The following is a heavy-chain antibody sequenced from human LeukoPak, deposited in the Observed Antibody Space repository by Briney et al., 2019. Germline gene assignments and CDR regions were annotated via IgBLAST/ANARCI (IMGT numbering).Heavy chain of an antibody. V-gene: IGHV4-59*12. D-gene: IGHD6-13*01. CDR2: IYYSGST. Sequence: SETLSLTCTVSGDSINSYYWSWIRQPPGKGLEWIGYIYYSGSTNYNPSLKSRVTISVDTSKNQFSLKLSSVTAADTAVYYCARLRGAAAGTRSDYWGQGTLVTVSS. CDR3: ARLRGAAAGTRSDY. J-gene: IGHJ4*02. CDR1: GDSINSYY.